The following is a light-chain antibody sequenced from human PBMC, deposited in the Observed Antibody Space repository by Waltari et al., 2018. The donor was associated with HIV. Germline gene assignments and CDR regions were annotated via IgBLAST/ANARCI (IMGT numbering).Light chain of an antibody. CDR2: RAS. J-gene: IGKJ2*01. CDR3: QQYDTYLT. V-gene: IGKV1-5*03. Sequence: DIQMTQSPSAMSASVGGRAPIICRASQSVGSRLAWYQQKQGKAPKLLIYRASTLEKGVPSRFTGSGSGTEFTLTISSLQPEDFGTYYCQQYDTYLTFGQGTRLEMK. CDR1: QSVGSR.